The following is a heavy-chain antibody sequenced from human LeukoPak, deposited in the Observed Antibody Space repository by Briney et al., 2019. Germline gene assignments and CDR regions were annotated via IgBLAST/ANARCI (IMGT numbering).Heavy chain of an antibody. Sequence: PGGSLRLSCAASGFTFSSYAMSWVRQAPGKGLEWVSAISGSGGSTYYADSVKGRFTISRDNSKNTLYLQMNSQRAEDTAVYYCAKDVRYDYGDYDGYYFDYWGQGTLVTVSS. D-gene: IGHD4-17*01. CDR3: AKDVRYDYGDYDGYYFDY. CDR1: GFTFSSYA. CDR2: ISGSGGST. J-gene: IGHJ4*02. V-gene: IGHV3-23*01.